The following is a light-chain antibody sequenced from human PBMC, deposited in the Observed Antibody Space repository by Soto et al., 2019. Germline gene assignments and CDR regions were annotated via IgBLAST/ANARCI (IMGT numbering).Light chain of an antibody. Sequence: EIVLTQSPGTLSLSPGETATLSCRASLTVNSDYLAWFQQRPGQAPRLLIFATSRRATDIPDRFSGSGSGTDFTLAIRRLEPEDFAVYYCHQFGYSPRTFGQGTKVE. V-gene: IGKV3-20*01. J-gene: IGKJ1*01. CDR2: ATS. CDR1: LTVNSDY. CDR3: HQFGYSPRT.